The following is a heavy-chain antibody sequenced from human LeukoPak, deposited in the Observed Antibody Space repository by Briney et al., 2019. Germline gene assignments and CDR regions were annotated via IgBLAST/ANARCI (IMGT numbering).Heavy chain of an antibody. V-gene: IGHV1-24*01. CDR3: ARDAQWELRAFDV. CDR1: GYTLTELS. Sequence: ASVKVSCKVSGYTLTELSMHWVRQAPGNGLEWMGGFDPEDGETIYAQKFQGRVTMTADKSTNTTYMEISSLTSDDTAVYYCARDAQWELRAFDVWGRGTMVIVSS. J-gene: IGHJ3*01. CDR2: FDPEDGET. D-gene: IGHD1-26*01.